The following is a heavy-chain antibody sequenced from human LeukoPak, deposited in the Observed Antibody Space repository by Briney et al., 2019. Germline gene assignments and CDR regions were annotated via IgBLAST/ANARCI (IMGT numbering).Heavy chain of an antibody. V-gene: IGHV3-48*01. D-gene: IGHD6-19*01. CDR3: AKVLIAVAGTYFDY. J-gene: IGHJ4*02. CDR1: GFTFSSYN. Sequence: GGSLRLSCAASGFTFSSYNMNWVRQAPGKGLEWVSHISSSSSTVDYADSVKGRFTISRDNAQNSLYLQMNSLRAEDTAVYYCAKVLIAVAGTYFDYWGQGTLVTVSS. CDR2: ISSSSSTV.